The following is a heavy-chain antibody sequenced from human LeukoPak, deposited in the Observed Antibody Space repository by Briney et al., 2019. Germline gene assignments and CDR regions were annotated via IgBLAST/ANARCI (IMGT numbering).Heavy chain of an antibody. CDR3: ARDGTRWGYSYGGHWFDP. Sequence: NASQTLSLTCTVSGGSISSGSYYWSWIRQPAGKGLGWIGRIYTSGSTNYNPSLKSRVTISVDTSKNRFSLKLSSVTAADTAVYYCARDGTRWGYSYGGHWFDPWGQGTLVTVSS. D-gene: IGHD5-18*01. CDR2: IYTSGST. J-gene: IGHJ5*02. V-gene: IGHV4-61*02. CDR1: GGSISSGSYY.